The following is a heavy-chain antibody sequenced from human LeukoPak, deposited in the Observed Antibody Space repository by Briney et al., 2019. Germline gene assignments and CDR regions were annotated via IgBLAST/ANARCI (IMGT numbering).Heavy chain of an antibody. J-gene: IGHJ3*02. D-gene: IGHD3-3*01. CDR1: GYTFTSYG. V-gene: IGHV1-18*01. CDR3: AVVIGFWSGNDAFEI. Sequence: GASVKVSCKASGYTFTSYGISWVRHAPGQGLEWMGWISAYNGNTNYAQKLQGRVTMTTDTSTSTAYMELRSLGSDDTAVYYCAVVIGFWSGNDAFEIWAQGTMVTVFS. CDR2: ISAYNGNT.